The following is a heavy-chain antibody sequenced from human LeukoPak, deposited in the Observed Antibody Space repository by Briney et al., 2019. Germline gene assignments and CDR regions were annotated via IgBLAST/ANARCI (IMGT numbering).Heavy chain of an antibody. D-gene: IGHD6-13*01. CDR3: IIAAAGTGTNWYFDL. J-gene: IGHJ2*01. V-gene: IGHV1-8*01. CDR2: MNPNSGNT. CDR1: GYTFTSYD. Sequence: ASVKVSCKASGYTFTSYDINWVRQATGQGLEWMGWMNPNSGNTGYAQKFQGRVTMTRNTSISTAYMELSSLRSEDTAVYYCIIAAAGTGTNWYFDLWGRGTLVTVSS.